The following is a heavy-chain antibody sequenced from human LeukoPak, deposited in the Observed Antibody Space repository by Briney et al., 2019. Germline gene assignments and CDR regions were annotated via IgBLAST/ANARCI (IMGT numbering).Heavy chain of an antibody. V-gene: IGHV4-39*07. Sequence: PSETLSLTCAVSGGSIGSSNSYWGWIRQPPGKGLEWIGSVPYSGRTYYSPSLRSRVTISVDTSRNQFSLKLTSVTAADTAVYFCARRYYYYYMDVWDKGTTVTVSS. CDR1: GGSIGSSNSY. CDR2: VPYSGRT. CDR3: ARRYYYYYMDV. J-gene: IGHJ6*03.